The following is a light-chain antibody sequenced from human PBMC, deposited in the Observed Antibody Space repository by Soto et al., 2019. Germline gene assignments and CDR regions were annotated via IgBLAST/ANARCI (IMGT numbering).Light chain of an antibody. Sequence: EIVLTQFPGTLSLSPGKSATLSCRASETIAKNYLAWFQKKPGQAPKLLIHGASTRATDIPDRFSGSGSGTDFTLTVSRLEPEDFAVYYCQHYDTEPFSFGGGTRVEI. CDR1: ETIAKNY. J-gene: IGKJ4*01. V-gene: IGKV3-20*01. CDR2: GAS. CDR3: QHYDTEPFS.